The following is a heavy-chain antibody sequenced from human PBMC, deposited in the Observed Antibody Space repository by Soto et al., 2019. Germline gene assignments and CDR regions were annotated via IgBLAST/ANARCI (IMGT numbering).Heavy chain of an antibody. CDR2: IYHSGST. CDR3: ARDGEGSGYPPDAFDI. CDR1: GGSISSSNW. J-gene: IGHJ3*02. Sequence: SETLSLTCAVSGGSISSSNWWSWVRQPPGKGLEWIGEIYHSGSTNYNPSLKSRVTISVDKSKNQLSLKLSSVTAADTAVYYCARDGEGSGYPPDAFDIWGQGTMVTVSS. V-gene: IGHV4-4*02. D-gene: IGHD3-22*01.